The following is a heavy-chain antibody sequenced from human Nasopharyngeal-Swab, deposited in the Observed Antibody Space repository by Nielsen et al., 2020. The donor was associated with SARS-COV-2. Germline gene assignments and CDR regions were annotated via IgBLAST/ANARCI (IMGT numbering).Heavy chain of an antibody. CDR2: IDYSGTT. V-gene: IGHV4-39*07. J-gene: IGHJ4*02. Sequence: SETLSLTCSVSGGSISSRSYYWGWIRQPPGKGLEWLGSIDYSGTTYYNPSLKSRVSLSVDTSENQFSLKLSSVTAADTAVYYCARRTTFDYWGQGTLVTVSS. CDR1: GGSISSRSYY. D-gene: IGHD1-1*01. CDR3: ARRTTFDY.